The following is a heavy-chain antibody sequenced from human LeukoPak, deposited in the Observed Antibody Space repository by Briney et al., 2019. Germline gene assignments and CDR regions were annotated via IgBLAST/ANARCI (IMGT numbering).Heavy chain of an antibody. Sequence: PSETLSLTCTVSGGSISSYYWSWIRRPAGKGLEWIGRIYTSGSTNYNPSLKSRVTMSVDTSKNQFSLKLSSVTAADTAVYYCARDPPPPYDYIWGSYRPGHDAFDIWGQGTMVTVSS. CDR1: GGSISSYY. CDR3: ARDPPPPYDYIWGSYRPGHDAFDI. J-gene: IGHJ3*02. V-gene: IGHV4-4*07. D-gene: IGHD3-16*02. CDR2: IYTSGST.